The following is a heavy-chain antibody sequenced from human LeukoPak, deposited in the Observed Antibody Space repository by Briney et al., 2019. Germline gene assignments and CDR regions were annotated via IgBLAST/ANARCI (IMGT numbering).Heavy chain of an antibody. CDR2: ISYDGSNE. D-gene: IGHD6-13*01. CDR3: AREPVAAAGRSGYFDY. J-gene: IGHJ4*02. Sequence: GGSLGLSCAASGFTFSRYAMHWVRQAPGKGLEWVAVISYDGSNEYYADSVKGRFTISRDNSKNTLYLQMNSLRPEDTAVYYCAREPVAAAGRSGYFDYWGQGTLVTVSS. V-gene: IGHV3-30-3*01. CDR1: GFTFSRYA.